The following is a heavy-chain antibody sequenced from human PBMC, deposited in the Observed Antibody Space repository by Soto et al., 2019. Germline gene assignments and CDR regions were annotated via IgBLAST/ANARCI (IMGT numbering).Heavy chain of an antibody. Sequence: QVQLVQSGAEVKKPGSSVKVSCKAFGGTFSSNAISWLRQAPEQGLGWMGGVIPIFGTANYAQKFQGRVTITADESTSTAYMELSSLRSEDTAVYYCARGGYNYYSRGSDYWGQGTLVTVSS. V-gene: IGHV1-69*01. CDR2: VIPIFGTA. J-gene: IGHJ4*02. CDR3: ARGGYNYYSRGSDY. D-gene: IGHD5-12*01. CDR1: GGTFSSNA.